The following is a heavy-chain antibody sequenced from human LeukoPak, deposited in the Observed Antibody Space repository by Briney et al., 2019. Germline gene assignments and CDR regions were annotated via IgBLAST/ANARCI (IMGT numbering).Heavy chain of an antibody. Sequence: SETLSLSSAVYVESFSDYYWCWIREPPEEGLGWIGEINHSRSTNYSPSLKSRVTISLNKSKNQFSLKLSSVTAADTAVYYCAREGDYFGDYVYYYMDVWGKGTTVTVSS. V-gene: IGHV4-34*01. CDR3: AREGDYFGDYVYYYMDV. D-gene: IGHD4-17*01. CDR2: INHSRST. J-gene: IGHJ6*03. CDR1: VESFSDYY.